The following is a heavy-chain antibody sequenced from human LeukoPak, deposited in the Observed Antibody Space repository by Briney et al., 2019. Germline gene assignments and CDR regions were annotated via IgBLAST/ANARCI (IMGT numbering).Heavy chain of an antibody. Sequence: GGSLRLSCAASGFTFSSYSRNWVRQAPGKGLEWVSYISSSSSTIYYADSVKGRFTISRDNAKNSLYLQMTSLRAEDTAVYYCARDLRFLEWSDFDYWGQGTLVTVSS. V-gene: IGHV3-48*04. CDR1: GFTFSSYS. D-gene: IGHD3-3*01. CDR2: ISSSSSTI. J-gene: IGHJ4*02. CDR3: ARDLRFLEWSDFDY.